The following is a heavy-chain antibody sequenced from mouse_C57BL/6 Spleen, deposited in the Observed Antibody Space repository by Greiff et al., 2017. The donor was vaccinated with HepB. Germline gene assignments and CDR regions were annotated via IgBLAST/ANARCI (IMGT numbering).Heavy chain of an antibody. J-gene: IGHJ2*01. V-gene: IGHV1-26*01. Sequence: LQQSGPELVKPGASVKISCKASGYTFTDYYMNWVKQSHGKSLEWIGDINPNNGGTSYNQKFKGKATLTVDKSSSTAYMELRSLTSEDSAVYYCARGYGSYFDYWGQGTTLTVSS. CDR3: ARGYGSYFDY. CDR2: INPNNGGT. D-gene: IGHD1-1*01. CDR1: GYTFTDYY.